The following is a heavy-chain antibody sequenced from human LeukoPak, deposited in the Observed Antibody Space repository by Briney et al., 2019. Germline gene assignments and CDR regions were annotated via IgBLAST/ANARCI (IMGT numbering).Heavy chain of an antibody. Sequence: GGSLRLSCAASGFTFSDYYMSWIRQAPGKGLEWVSYISSSSSYTNYADSVKGRFTISRDNAKNSLYLQMNSLRAEDTAVYYCERVGRGYSYGYGVDYWGQGTLVTVSS. CDR2: ISSSSSYT. D-gene: IGHD5-18*01. V-gene: IGHV3-11*06. J-gene: IGHJ4*02. CDR1: GFTFSDYY. CDR3: ERVGRGYSYGYGVDY.